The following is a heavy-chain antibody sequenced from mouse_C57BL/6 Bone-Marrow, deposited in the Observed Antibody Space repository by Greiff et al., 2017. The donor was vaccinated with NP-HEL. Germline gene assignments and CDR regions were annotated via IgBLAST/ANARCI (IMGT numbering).Heavy chain of an antibody. D-gene: IGHD2-1*01. CDR1: GFNIKDDY. V-gene: IGHV14-4*01. J-gene: IGHJ4*01. Sequence: EVKVVESGAELVRPGASVKLSCTASGFNIKDDYMHWVKQRPEQGLEWIGWIDPENGDTEYASKFQGKATITADTSSNTAYLQLSSLTSEDTAVYYCTTGDYGNYYAMDYWGQGTSVTVSS. CDR3: TTGDYGNYYAMDY. CDR2: IDPENGDT.